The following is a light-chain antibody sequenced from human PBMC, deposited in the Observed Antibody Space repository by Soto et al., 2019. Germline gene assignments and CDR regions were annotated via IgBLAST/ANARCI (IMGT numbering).Light chain of an antibody. J-gene: IGKJ2*01. Sequence: EIVLTQSPGTLSLSPGERATLSCRASQSVSSSYLAWYQQKPGQAPRLLIYGASSRATGIPDRFSGSGSGTDFTLTISRLEPEDSAVYFCQQYGRSPPYTFGQGTKVEI. CDR1: QSVSSSY. CDR2: GAS. CDR3: QQYGRSPPYT. V-gene: IGKV3-20*01.